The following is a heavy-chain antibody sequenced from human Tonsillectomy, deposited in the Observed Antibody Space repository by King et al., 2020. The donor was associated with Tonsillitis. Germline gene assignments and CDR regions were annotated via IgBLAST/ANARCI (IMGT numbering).Heavy chain of an antibody. Sequence: QLVQSGAEVKKPGSSVKVSCKASGGTFSSYAISWVRQAPGLGLEWMGGIIPIFGTANYAQKFQGRVTITADESTSTAYMGLSSLRSEDTAVYYCARDGASYYYDSSGSDYWGQGTLVTVSS. CDR2: IIPIFGTA. V-gene: IGHV1-69*12. D-gene: IGHD3-22*01. CDR1: GGTFSSYA. J-gene: IGHJ4*02. CDR3: ARDGASYYYDSSGSDY.